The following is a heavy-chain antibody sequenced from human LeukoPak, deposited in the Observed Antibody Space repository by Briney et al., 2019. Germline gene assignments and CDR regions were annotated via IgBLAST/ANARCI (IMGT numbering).Heavy chain of an antibody. CDR1: GFTFSAYD. CDR3: AKEVGCSGGSCYSYYFDY. J-gene: IGHJ4*02. V-gene: IGHV3-13*01. Sequence: GGSLRLSCAASGFTFSAYDMNWVRQATGKGLEWVSAIGTTDDTYYPGSMKGRFTISRENAKNSLYLQMNSLTAGDTAVYYCAKEVGCSGGSCYSYYFDYWGQGTLVTVSS. D-gene: IGHD2-15*01. CDR2: IGTTDDT.